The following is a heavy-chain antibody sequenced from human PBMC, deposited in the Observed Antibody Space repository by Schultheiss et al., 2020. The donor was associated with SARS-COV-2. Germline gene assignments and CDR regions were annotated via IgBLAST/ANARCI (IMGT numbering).Heavy chain of an antibody. V-gene: IGHV4-34*01. CDR1: GGSFGGYY. D-gene: IGHD1-1*01. CDR3: ARSVRYNWNHLLFDY. J-gene: IGHJ4*02. CDR2: IDHSGST. Sequence: SETLSLTCAVYGGSFGGYYWNWIRQSPGKGLEWIGEIDHSGSTNYNPSLKSRVTISVDKSKNQFSLKLSSVTAADTAVYYCARSVRYNWNHLLFDYWGQGTLVTVSS.